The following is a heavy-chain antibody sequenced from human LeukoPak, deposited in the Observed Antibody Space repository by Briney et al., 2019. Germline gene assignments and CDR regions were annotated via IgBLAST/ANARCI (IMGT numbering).Heavy chain of an antibody. CDR3: ARVGYCSSTSCYLPKYYYYMDV. CDR2: IYTSGST. D-gene: IGHD2-2*01. J-gene: IGHJ6*03. V-gene: IGHV4-4*07. Sequence: SETLSLTCTVSGGSISSYYWSWIRQPAGKGLEWIGRIYTSGSTNYNPSLKSRVTISVDTSKNQFSLKLSSVTAADTAVYYCARVGYCSSTSCYLPKYYYYMDVWGKGTTVTVSS. CDR1: GGSISSYY.